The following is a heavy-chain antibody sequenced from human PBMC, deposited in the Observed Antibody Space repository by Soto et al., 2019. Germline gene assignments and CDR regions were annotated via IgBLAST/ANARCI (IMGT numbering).Heavy chain of an antibody. J-gene: IGHJ4*02. CDR1: GYTFTSYG. CDR3: ATDLSVGVVNKPFDY. D-gene: IGHD3-22*01. Sequence: GASVKVSCKASGYTFTSYGISWVRQAPGQGLEWMGWISAYNGNTNYAQKLQGRVTMTTDTSTSTAYMELRSLRDEDTAIYYCATDLSVGVVNKPFDYWGQGTLVTVSS. V-gene: IGHV1-18*01. CDR2: ISAYNGNT.